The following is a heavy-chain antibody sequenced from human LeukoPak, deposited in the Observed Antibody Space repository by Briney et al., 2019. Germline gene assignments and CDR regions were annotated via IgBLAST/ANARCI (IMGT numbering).Heavy chain of an antibody. CDR2: INPISGGT. V-gene: IGHV1-2*06. D-gene: IGHD2-2*01. CDR3: ARYCSSTSCYSDY. Sequence: ASVMVSCKASGYTFTGYYMHWVRQAPGRGLEYMGRINPISGGTVYAQKFQGRVTMTRDTSITTAYMELTRLTSDDTAVYYCARYCSSTSCYSDYWGQGTLVTVSS. J-gene: IGHJ4*02. CDR1: GYTFTGYY.